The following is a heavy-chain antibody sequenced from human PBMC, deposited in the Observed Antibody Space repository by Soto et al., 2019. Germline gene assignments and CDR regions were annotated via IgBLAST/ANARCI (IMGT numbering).Heavy chain of an antibody. D-gene: IGHD2-21*02. J-gene: IGHJ3*02. CDR1: GFSLSTRGVA. CDR2: IFWDDDK. Sequence: QITLKESGPTLVKPTQTLTLTCTFSGFSLSTRGVAVGWIHQPPGNALEGLALIFWDDDKRYSPSMKGRLTITRDPCKYRMVLIMTVMDPDEKAKYYGAHRLTATGFDIWGQGTMVTVSS. CDR3: AHRLTATGFDI. V-gene: IGHV2-5*02.